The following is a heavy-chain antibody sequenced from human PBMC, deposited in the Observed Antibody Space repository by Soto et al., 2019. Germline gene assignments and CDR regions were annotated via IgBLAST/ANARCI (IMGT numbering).Heavy chain of an antibody. Sequence: SGPTLVNPTQTLTVTCTVSGFSLSTRGVAVGWIRQPPGKALEWLALIYWDDDKRYSPPLKSRLTITKDTSKNQVVLTMTNMDPVDTGTYYCANALTYNHDWFRNWFDPWGQGTLVTVSS. CDR3: ANALTYNHDWFRNWFDP. CDR2: IYWDDDK. CDR1: GFSLSTRGVA. V-gene: IGHV2-5*02. D-gene: IGHD3-9*01. J-gene: IGHJ5*02.